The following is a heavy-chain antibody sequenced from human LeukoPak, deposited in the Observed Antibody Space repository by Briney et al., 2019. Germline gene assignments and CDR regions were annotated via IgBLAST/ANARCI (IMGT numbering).Heavy chain of an antibody. J-gene: IGHJ3*02. Sequence: PPGVSLRLSGAGSRFTFYGYSMNWVPHAPGKGREGWLYISSGSSTIYYADSVKGRFTISRDNAKNSLYLQMNRLRDEDTAVYYCARDRDYCSSTSCYSDAFDIWGQGTMVTVS. CDR3: ARDRDYCSSTSCYSDAFDI. D-gene: IGHD2-2*01. CDR1: RFTFYGYS. V-gene: IGHV3-48*02. CDR2: ISSGSSTI.